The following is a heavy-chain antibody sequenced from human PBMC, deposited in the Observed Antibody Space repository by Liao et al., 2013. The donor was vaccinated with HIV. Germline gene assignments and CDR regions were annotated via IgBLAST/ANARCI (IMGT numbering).Heavy chain of an antibody. D-gene: IGHD3/OR15-3a*01. Sequence: QVQLQESGPGLVKPSETLSLTCIVSGSSISSHYWSWIRQSAGKGLEWIGRLYASGSTNYNPSLKSRVTMSADTSKNQFSLKLSSVTAADTAVYYCARVDRYFFDYWGQGTLVTASS. CDR3: ARVDRYFFDY. CDR2: LYASGST. CDR1: GSSISSHY. V-gene: IGHV4-4*07. J-gene: IGHJ4*02.